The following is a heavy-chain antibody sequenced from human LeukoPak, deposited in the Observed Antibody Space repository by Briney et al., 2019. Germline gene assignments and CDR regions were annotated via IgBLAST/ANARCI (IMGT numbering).Heavy chain of an antibody. J-gene: IGHJ4*02. D-gene: IGHD1-1*01. Sequence: SETLSLPFSVSGYSITSGYYWGWLRQPPGKGLEWIGSIDHSGSTYYNPSLKSRVTISVDTSKSQFSLILSSVTAADTAVYYCARSSSTWNDDYWGQGTLVTVSS. CDR1: GYSITSGYY. CDR3: ARSSSTWNDDY. V-gene: IGHV4-38-2*01. CDR2: IDHSGST.